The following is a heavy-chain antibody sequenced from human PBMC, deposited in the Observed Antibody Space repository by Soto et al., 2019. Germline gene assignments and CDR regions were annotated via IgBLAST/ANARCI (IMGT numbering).Heavy chain of an antibody. Sequence: QVQLVESGGGVVQPGRSLRLSCAASGFTFSSYAMHWVRQAPGKGLEWVAVISYDGSNKYYADSVKGRFTISRDNSKNTLYLQMNSLRAEDTAVYDCARVSVDRSSDYWGQGTLVTVSS. J-gene: IGHJ4*02. CDR2: ISYDGSNK. V-gene: IGHV3-30-3*01. CDR1: GFTFSSYA. D-gene: IGHD3-10*01. CDR3: ARVSVDRSSDY.